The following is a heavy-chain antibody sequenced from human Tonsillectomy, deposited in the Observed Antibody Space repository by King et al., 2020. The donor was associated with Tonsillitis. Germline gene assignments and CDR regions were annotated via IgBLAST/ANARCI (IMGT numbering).Heavy chain of an antibody. V-gene: IGHV1-2*02. J-gene: IGHJ4*02. CDR1: GYTFTDYY. Sequence: VQLVESGAEVKKPGASVKVSCKASGYTFTDYYIHWVRQAPGPGLEWMGWINPNSGGTNCAQNFPGRVTMTRDTSIITAYMELSRLKSDDTAVYYCARDRSGLRLAAAGTLGYWGQGTLVTVSS. CDR2: INPNSGGT. CDR3: ARDRSGLRLAAAGTLGY. D-gene: IGHD6-13*01.